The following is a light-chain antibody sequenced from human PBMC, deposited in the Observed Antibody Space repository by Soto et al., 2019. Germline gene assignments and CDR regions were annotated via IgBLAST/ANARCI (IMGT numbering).Light chain of an antibody. CDR3: QQYGSSPT. V-gene: IGKV3-20*01. J-gene: IGKJ4*01. CDR2: GAS. Sequence: EIVLTQSPGTLSLSPGERATLSCRGSQSVSRSYLAWYQQKPGQAPRVLIYGASSRATGIPDRFSGSGSGTDFTLRISRLEPEDSAVYYCQQYGSSPTFGGGTKVDIK. CDR1: QSVSRSY.